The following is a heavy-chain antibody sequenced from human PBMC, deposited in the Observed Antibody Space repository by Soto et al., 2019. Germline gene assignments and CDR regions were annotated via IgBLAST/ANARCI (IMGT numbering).Heavy chain of an antibody. CDR1: GYTFTSYG. D-gene: IGHD3-10*01. V-gene: IGHV1-18*01. CDR2: ISTYNGNT. J-gene: IGHJ5*02. CDR3: ARGTPVWFDP. Sequence: ASVKVSCKASGYTFTSYGISWVRQAPGQGLGWMGWISTYNGNTNFTQKLQGRVTMTRDTSASTAYMELSSLRSEDTAVYYCARGTPVWFDPWGQGTPVTVSS.